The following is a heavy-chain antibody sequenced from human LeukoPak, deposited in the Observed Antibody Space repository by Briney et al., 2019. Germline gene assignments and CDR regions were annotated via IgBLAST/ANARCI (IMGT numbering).Heavy chain of an antibody. CDR3: ARDTYYYDSSGYYYCDY. CDR1: GYTFTGNH. D-gene: IGHD3-22*01. J-gene: IGHJ4*02. V-gene: IGHV1-18*04. CDR2: ISAYNGNT. Sequence: GASVKVSCKASGYTFTGNHMHWVRQAPGQGLEWMGWISAYNGNTNYAQKLQGRVTMTTDTSTSTAYMELRSLRSDDTAVYYCARDTYYYDSSGYYYCDYWGQGTLVTVSS.